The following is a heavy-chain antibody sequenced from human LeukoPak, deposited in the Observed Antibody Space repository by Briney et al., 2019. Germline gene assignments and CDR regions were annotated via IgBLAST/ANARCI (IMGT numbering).Heavy chain of an antibody. CDR1: GGSFSGYY. CDR2: IYYSGST. J-gene: IGHJ4*02. D-gene: IGHD3-22*01. V-gene: IGHV4-59*01. Sequence: PSETLSLTCAVYGGSFSGYYWSWIRQPPGKGLEWIGYIYYSGSTNYNPSLKSRVTISVDTSKNQFSLKLSSVTAADTAVYYCAKSDYYDSSGHGLAFDYWGQGTLVTVSS. CDR3: AKSDYYDSSGHGLAFDY.